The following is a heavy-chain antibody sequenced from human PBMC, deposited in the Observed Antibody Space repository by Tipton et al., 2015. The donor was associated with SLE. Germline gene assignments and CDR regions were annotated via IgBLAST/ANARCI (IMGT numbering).Heavy chain of an antibody. D-gene: IGHD3-10*01. CDR2: ISGSGGST. CDR3: ARIGSGYYMDV. CDR1: GFTFSSYW. J-gene: IGHJ6*03. Sequence: SGFTFSSYWMSWVRQAPGKGLEWVSAISGSGGSTYYADSVKGRFTISRDDSKNTLYLQMNSLRAEDTAVYYCARIGSGYYMDVWGKGTTVTVSS. V-gene: IGHV3-23*01.